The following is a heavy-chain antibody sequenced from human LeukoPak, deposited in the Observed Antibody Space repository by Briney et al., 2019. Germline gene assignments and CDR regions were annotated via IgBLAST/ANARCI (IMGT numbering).Heavy chain of an antibody. D-gene: IGHD5-18*01. V-gene: IGHV1-2*02. J-gene: IGHJ4*02. Sequence: AASVKVSCKASGYTFTGYYMHWVRPAPGQGLEWMGWINPNSGGTKYAQKLQGRVTMTRETSLSTAYMYLSKLRESDPGVCISVRVMVDTALGFDYWGQGTLVTVSS. CDR3: VRVMVDTALGFDY. CDR1: GYTFTGYY. CDR2: INPNSGGT.